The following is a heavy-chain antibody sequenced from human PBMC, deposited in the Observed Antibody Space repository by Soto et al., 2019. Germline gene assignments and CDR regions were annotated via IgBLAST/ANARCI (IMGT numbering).Heavy chain of an antibody. V-gene: IGHV3-23*01. J-gene: IGHJ6*02. CDR1: GFTFSSYA. CDR2: ISSSGGST. D-gene: IGHD3-10*01. Sequence: GGSLRLSCAASGFTFSSYAMSWVRQAPGKGLEWVSAISSSGGSTYYADSVKGRFTISRDNSKNTLYLQMNSLRAEDTAVYYCARAHGSGSSYYYYYGMDVWGQGTTVTVSS. CDR3: ARAHGSGSSYYYYYGMDV.